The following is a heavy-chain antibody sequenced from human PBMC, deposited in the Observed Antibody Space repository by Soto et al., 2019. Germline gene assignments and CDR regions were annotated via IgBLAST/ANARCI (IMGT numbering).Heavy chain of an antibody. CDR3: ALALYYYDSSGYYSNWFDP. CDR1: GGTFSSYA. J-gene: IGHJ5*02. CDR2: IIPIFGTA. D-gene: IGHD3-22*01. Sequence: ASVKVSCKASGGTFSSYAISWVRQAPGQGLEWMGGIIPIFGTANYAQKFQGRVTITADESTSTAYMELSRLRSEDTAVYYCALALYYYDSSGYYSNWFDPWGQGTLVTVSS. V-gene: IGHV1-69*13.